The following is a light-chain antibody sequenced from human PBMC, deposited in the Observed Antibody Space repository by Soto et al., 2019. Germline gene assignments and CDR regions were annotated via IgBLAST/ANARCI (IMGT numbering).Light chain of an antibody. V-gene: IGKV3-20*01. J-gene: IGKJ5*01. CDR1: QTVSSSY. Sequence: EIGLSQSPGTLSLSPVERAPLSCLASQTVSSSYLAWYQQKPGQAPRLLIYGVSSRAPGIPDRFSGSGSGTDFTLTISRLEPEDFAVYYCQQYGNSPITFGQGTRLEIK. CDR3: QQYGNSPIT. CDR2: GVS.